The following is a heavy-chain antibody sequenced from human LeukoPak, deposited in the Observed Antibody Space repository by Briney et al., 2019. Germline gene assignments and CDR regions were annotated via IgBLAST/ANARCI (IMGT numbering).Heavy chain of an antibody. V-gene: IGHV3-9*01. Sequence: SLRLSCAASGFTFDDYAMHWVRQAPGKGLEWVSGISWNSGSIGYADSVKGRFTISRDNAKNSLYLQMNSLRAEDTALYYCAKVWTMVRGVVGAFDIWGQGTMVTVSS. D-gene: IGHD3-10*01. CDR1: GFTFDDYA. CDR2: ISWNSGSI. J-gene: IGHJ3*02. CDR3: AKVWTMVRGVVGAFDI.